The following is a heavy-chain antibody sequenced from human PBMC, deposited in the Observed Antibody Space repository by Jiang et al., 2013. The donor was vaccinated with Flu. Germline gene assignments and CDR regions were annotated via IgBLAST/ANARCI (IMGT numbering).Heavy chain of an antibody. J-gene: IGHJ4*02. CDR1: GFTFSDYW. CDR2: IGSKLYGARR. CDR3: SRDLVRDVIIIPSGYCDY. D-gene: IGHD5-24*01. V-gene: IGHV3-49*03. Sequence: RLSCAASGFTFSDYWMNWFRQAPGKGLEWVGFIGSKLYGARREYAASVRGRFTISRDDSKSVAYLQMNSLKTEDTALYYCSRDLVRDVIIIPSGYCDYWGQGALVTVSS.